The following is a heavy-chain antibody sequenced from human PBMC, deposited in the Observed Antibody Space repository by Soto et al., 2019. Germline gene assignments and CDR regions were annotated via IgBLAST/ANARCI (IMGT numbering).Heavy chain of an antibody. J-gene: IGHJ4*02. D-gene: IGHD5-18*01. CDR1: GFAFSSYG. V-gene: IGHV3-30*03. CDR3: VSDRGYGHASVPYS. Sequence: QAQLVESGGGVVQPGRSLRLSCEASGFAFSSYGMHWVRQAPGTGLEWVAVISYDGSLQHYADSVKGRFTISRDNSKNMVLLQISSLSAEDTAVYYCVSDRGYGHASVPYSWGQGTLVSVSS. CDR2: ISYDGSLQ.